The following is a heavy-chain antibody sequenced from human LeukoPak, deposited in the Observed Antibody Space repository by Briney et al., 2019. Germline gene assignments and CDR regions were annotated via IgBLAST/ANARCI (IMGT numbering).Heavy chain of an antibody. J-gene: IGHJ4*02. Sequence: GGSLRLSCAVSGFTLSNYWMHWVRQAPGKGLVWVSRINPDGSSTTYADSVNGRFTISRDSAKNTLYLQMNSLRVEDTAVYYCTRMVTTLRDWGQGTLVTVSS. CDR2: INPDGSST. CDR3: TRMVTTLRD. D-gene: IGHD4-17*01. V-gene: IGHV3-74*01. CDR1: GFTLSNYW.